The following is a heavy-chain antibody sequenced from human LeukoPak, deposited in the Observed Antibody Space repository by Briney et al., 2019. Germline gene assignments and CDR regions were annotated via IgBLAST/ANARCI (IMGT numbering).Heavy chain of an antibody. D-gene: IGHD3/OR15-3a*01. CDR2: ISGSGAGT. V-gene: IGHV3-23*01. CDR1: GFTFSSYA. Sequence: GGSLRLSCAASGFTFSSYAMGWVRQAPGKGLEWVSSISGSGAGTYYADSVKGRCTISRDNSKNTLYLQMNSLRAEDTAVYYCARAFGLTDYWGQGTLVTVSS. CDR3: ARAFGLTDY. J-gene: IGHJ4*02.